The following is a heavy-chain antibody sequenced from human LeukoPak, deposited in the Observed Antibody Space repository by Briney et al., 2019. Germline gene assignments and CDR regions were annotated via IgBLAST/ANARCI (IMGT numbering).Heavy chain of an antibody. CDR1: GYTFTSYA. Sequence: ASVKVSCKASGYTFTSYAMNWVRQAPGQGLEWMGWINTNTGNPTYAQGFIGRFVFSLDTSVSTAYLQISSLKAEDTAVYYCARYDSSGYYYALAPNYYYYGMDVWGQGTTVTVSS. V-gene: IGHV7-4-1*02. D-gene: IGHD3-22*01. CDR2: INTNTGNP. J-gene: IGHJ6*02. CDR3: ARYDSSGYYYALAPNYYYYGMDV.